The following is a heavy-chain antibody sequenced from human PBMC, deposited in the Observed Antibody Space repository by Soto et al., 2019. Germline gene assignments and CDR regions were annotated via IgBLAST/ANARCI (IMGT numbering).Heavy chain of an antibody. CDR1: GGSVSSGSYY. Sequence: SETLSLTCTVSGGSVSSGSYYWSWIRQPPGKGLEWIGYIYYSGSTNYNPSLKSRVTISVDTSKNQFSLKLSSVTAADTAVYYCARVGGYMTIANWFDPWGQGTLVTVSS. CDR2: IYYSGST. V-gene: IGHV4-61*01. D-gene: IGHD3-22*01. CDR3: ARVGGYMTIANWFDP. J-gene: IGHJ5*02.